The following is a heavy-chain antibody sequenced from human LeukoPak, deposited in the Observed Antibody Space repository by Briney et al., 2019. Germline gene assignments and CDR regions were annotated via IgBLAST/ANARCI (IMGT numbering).Heavy chain of an antibody. V-gene: IGHV3-21*01. CDR3: AREYTAMAYDY. CDR1: GFAFSDDS. J-gene: IGHJ4*02. D-gene: IGHD5-18*01. CDR2: ISSTSTYI. Sequence: GSLRLSCVASGFAFSDDSMNWVRRPPGKGLEWVSSISSTSTYIYYADSVKGRFTISRDNARNSLFLRMNNLRVDDSAVYYCAREYTAMAYDYWGQGNLVTVSS.